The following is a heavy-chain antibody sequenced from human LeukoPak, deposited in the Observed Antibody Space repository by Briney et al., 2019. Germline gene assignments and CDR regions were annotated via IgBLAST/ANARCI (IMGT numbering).Heavy chain of an antibody. D-gene: IGHD2-2*01. CDR1: GFTFSSYS. J-gene: IGHJ6*03. CDR2: ISYDGRNK. Sequence: GGSLRLSCAASGFTFSSYSMHWVRQAPGKGLEWVAVISYDGRNKYYADSVKGRFTISRDNSKNTLYLQMNSLRAEDTAVNYCAREGNHIVVVPAAIRPYYYYMDVWGKGTTVTASS. V-gene: IGHV3-30*04. CDR3: AREGNHIVVVPAAIRPYYYYMDV.